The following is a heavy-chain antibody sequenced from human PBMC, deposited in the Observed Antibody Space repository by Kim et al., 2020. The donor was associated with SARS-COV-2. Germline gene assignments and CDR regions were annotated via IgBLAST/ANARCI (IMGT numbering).Heavy chain of an antibody. D-gene: IGHD3-22*01. CDR2: ISWNSGSI. J-gene: IGHJ3*02. V-gene: IGHV3-9*01. CDR3: AKGSVTMIDDAFDI. CDR1: GFTFDDYA. Sequence: GGSLRLSCAASGFTFDDYAMHWVRQAPGKGLEWVSGISWNSGSIGYADSVKGRFTISRDNAKNSLYLQMNSLRAEDTALYYCAKGSVTMIDDAFDIWGQGTMVTVSS.